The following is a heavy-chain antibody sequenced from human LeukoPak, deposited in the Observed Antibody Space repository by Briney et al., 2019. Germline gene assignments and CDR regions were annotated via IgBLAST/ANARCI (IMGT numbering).Heavy chain of an antibody. CDR3: ARDYHSGYFRLTAYNWFDP. CDR2: INSDGSRT. CDR1: GFTFSSYA. D-gene: IGHD5-12*01. V-gene: IGHV3-74*01. J-gene: IGHJ5*02. Sequence: GGSLRLSCAASGFTFSSYAMSWVRQAPGKGLVWVSRINSDGSRTSYADSVKGRFTISRDNAKNTLYLQMNSLRAEDTAVYYCARDYHSGYFRLTAYNWFDPWGQGTLVTVSS.